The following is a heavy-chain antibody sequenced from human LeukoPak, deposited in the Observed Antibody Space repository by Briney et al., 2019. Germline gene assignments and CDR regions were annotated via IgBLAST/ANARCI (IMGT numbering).Heavy chain of an antibody. CDR1: GGSFSGYY. Sequence: KASETLSLTCAVYGGSFSGYYWSWIRQPPGKGLEWIGEINHSGSTNYNPSLKSRVTISVDTSKNQFSLKLSSVTAVDTAVYYCARGAYSSSWYLPHDAFDIWGQGTMVTVSS. CDR2: INHSGST. V-gene: IGHV4-34*01. D-gene: IGHD6-13*01. J-gene: IGHJ3*02. CDR3: ARGAYSSSWYLPHDAFDI.